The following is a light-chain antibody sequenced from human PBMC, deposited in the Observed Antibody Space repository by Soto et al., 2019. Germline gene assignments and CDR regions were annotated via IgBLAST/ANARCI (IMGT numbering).Light chain of an antibody. CDR2: EVN. Sequence: QSALTQPPSASGSPGQSVTISCTGTSNDVGAYNFISWYQQHPGKAPKLMIYEVNKRPSGVPDRFSGSKSGNTASLTVSGLQAEVEAYYYFNSYGCRTKLLFGGG. J-gene: IGLJ2*01. V-gene: IGLV2-8*01. CDR1: SNDVGAYNF. CDR3: NSYGCRTKLL.